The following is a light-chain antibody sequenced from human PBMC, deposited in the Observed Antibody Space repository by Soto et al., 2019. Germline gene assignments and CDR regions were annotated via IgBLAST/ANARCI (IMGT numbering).Light chain of an antibody. CDR1: QSVSNSY. J-gene: IGKJ5*01. CDR2: DTS. Sequence: EFVLTQSPGTLSLSPGERATLSCRASQSVSNSYVAWYQQKSGQAPRLLIYDTSSRVTGIPDRFSGSGSGTDFTLTISSLEPEDFAVYYCQQRSNWITFGQGTRPESK. V-gene: IGKV3D-20*02. CDR3: QQRSNWIT.